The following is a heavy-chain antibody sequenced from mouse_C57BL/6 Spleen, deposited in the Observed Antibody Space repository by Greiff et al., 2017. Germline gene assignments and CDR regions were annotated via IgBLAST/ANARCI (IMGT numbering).Heavy chain of an antibody. CDR1: GFNIKDYY. Sequence: EVHLVESGAELVKPGASVKLSCTASGFNIKDYYMHWVKQRTEQGLEWIGRIDPEDGETKYAPKFQGKATITADASSNTAYLQLSSLTSEDTAVYYCARGDYYGSSGWYFDVWGTGTTVTVSS. D-gene: IGHD1-1*01. CDR3: ARGDYYGSSGWYFDV. V-gene: IGHV14-2*01. J-gene: IGHJ1*03. CDR2: IDPEDGET.